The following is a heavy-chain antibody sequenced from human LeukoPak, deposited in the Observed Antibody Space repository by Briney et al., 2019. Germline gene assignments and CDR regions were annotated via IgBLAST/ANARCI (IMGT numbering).Heavy chain of an antibody. D-gene: IGHD1-7*01. Sequence: PSETLSLTCAVYGGSFSGYYWSWIRQPPGKGLEWIGYIYHSGSTYYNPSLKSRVTISVDRSKNQFSLKLSSVTAADTAVYYCARDELRAFDIWGQGTMVTVSS. V-gene: IGHV4-34*01. CDR3: ARDELRAFDI. CDR1: GGSFSGYY. CDR2: IYHSGST. J-gene: IGHJ3*02.